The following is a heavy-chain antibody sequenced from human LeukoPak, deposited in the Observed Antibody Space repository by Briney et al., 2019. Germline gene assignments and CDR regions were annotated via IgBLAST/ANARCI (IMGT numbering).Heavy chain of an antibody. CDR1: GFTFSSYA. Sequence: PGGSLRLSCAASGFTFSSYAMSWVRQAPGKGLEWVSAISGSGGSTYYADSVKGRFTISRDNSKNTPYLQMNSLRAEDTAVYYCARGSSPSLGYWGQGTLVTVSS. V-gene: IGHV3-23*01. J-gene: IGHJ4*02. D-gene: IGHD2-15*01. CDR2: ISGSGGST. CDR3: ARGSSPSLGY.